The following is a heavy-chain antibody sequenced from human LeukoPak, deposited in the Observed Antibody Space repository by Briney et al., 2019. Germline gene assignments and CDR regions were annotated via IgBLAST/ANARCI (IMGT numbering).Heavy chain of an antibody. CDR2: IWYDGSNT. J-gene: IGHJ6*04. CDR1: GFTFSSYG. V-gene: IGHV3-33*01. D-gene: IGHD4-11*01. Sequence: GRSLRLSCAASGFTFSSYGMHWVRQAPGKGLEWVAVIWYDGSNTYYADSVKDRFTISRDNSKNTLYLQMNSLRAEDTAIYYCATLLQGDGMDVWGKGTTVTVSS. CDR3: ATLLQGDGMDV.